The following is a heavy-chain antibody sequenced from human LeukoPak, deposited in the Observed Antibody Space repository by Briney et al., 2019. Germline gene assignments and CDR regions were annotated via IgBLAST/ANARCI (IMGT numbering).Heavy chain of an antibody. J-gene: IGHJ4*02. D-gene: IGHD3-10*01. Sequence: ASVKVSCKASEGTFSSYAISWVRQAPGQGLEWMGGIIPIFGTANYAQKFQGRVTITADKSTSTAYMELSSLRSEDTAVYYCARGLWFGEFAFDYWGQGTLVTVSS. CDR2: IIPIFGTA. CDR1: EGTFSSYA. CDR3: ARGLWFGEFAFDY. V-gene: IGHV1-69*06.